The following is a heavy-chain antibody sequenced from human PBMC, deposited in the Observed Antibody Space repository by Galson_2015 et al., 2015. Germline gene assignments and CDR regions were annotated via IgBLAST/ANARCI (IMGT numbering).Heavy chain of an antibody. V-gene: IGHV5-51*01. D-gene: IGHD3-22*01. CDR1: GYSFSNHW. J-gene: IGHJ4*02. CDR2: MYPGDSVT. Sequence: QSGAEVKKPGDSLTISCTGSGYSFSNHWIGWVRQMPGKGLEWMGIMYPGDSVTRYSPSFQGQVTISADKSISTAYLQWNSLKASDTAMYYCARQPDSSGYPYYFDYWGQGTLVTVSS. CDR3: ARQPDSSGYPYYFDY.